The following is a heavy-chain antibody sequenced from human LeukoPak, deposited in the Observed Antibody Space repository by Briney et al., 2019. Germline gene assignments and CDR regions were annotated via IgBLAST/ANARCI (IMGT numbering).Heavy chain of an antibody. J-gene: IGHJ6*03. Sequence: SETLSLTCTVSGGSISSYYWSWIRQPAGKGLEWIGRIYTSGSTNYNPSLKSRVTMSVDTSKNQSSLKLSSVTAADTAVYYCARGEGSSSWPYYYYYMDVWGKGTTVTISS. CDR1: GGSISSYY. CDR2: IYTSGST. D-gene: IGHD6-13*01. CDR3: ARGEGSSSWPYYYYYMDV. V-gene: IGHV4-4*07.